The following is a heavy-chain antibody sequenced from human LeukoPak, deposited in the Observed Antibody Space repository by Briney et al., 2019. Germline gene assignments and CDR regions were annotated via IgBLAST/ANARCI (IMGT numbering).Heavy chain of an antibody. V-gene: IGHV3-20*01. CDR3: ARGVNYYDSSGYILFDY. D-gene: IGHD3-22*01. CDR1: GFTFDDYT. CDR2: INWNGGST. Sequence: GGSLRLSCAASGFTFDDYTLHWVRHAPGKGLERVSGINWNGGSTGYADSVKGRFTISRDNAKNSLYLQMNSLRAEDTALYHCARGVNYYDSSGYILFDYWGQGTLVTVSS. J-gene: IGHJ4*02.